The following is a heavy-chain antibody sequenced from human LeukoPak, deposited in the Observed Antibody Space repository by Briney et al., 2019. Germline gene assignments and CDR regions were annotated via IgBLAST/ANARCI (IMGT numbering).Heavy chain of an antibody. V-gene: IGHV3-30*18. D-gene: IGHD6-19*01. CDR3: AKVIAVAGPADY. CDR2: ISYDGSNK. CDR1: GFTFSSYG. J-gene: IGHJ4*02. Sequence: GGSLRLSCAASGFTFSSYGMHWVRQAPGKGLEWVAVISYDGSNKYYADSVKGRFTISRDNSKNTLYLQMNSLRAEDTAVYYCAKVIAVAGPADYWGQGTLVTVSS.